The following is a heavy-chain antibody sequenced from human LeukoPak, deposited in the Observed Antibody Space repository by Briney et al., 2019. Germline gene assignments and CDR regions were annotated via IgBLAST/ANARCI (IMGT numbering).Heavy chain of an antibody. CDR2: ISGSGGST. D-gene: IGHD2-2*01. V-gene: IGHV3-23*01. J-gene: IGHJ4*02. CDR3: TTEGDCSSTSCYEVDY. Sequence: GGSLRLSCAASGFTFSSYAMSWVRQAPGKGLEWVSAISGSGGSTYYADSVKGRFTISRDNSKNTLYLQMNSLRAEDTAVYYCTTEGDCSSTSCYEVDYWGQGTLVTVSS. CDR1: GFTFSSYA.